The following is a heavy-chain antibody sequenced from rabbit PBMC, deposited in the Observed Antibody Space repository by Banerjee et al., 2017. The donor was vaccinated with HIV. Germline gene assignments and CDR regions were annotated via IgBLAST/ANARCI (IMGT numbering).Heavy chain of an antibody. CDR3: ARGGSTTSYYYFDL. D-gene: IGHD1-1*01. CDR1: GFSFSSSFW. J-gene: IGHJ4*01. CDR2: IWTGSGAT. V-gene: IGHV1S45*01. Sequence: EESGGDLVKPEGSLTLTCTASGFSFSSSFWICWVRQAPGKGLEWIGCIWTGSGATYYASWANGRFTISKASSTTVTLQMTSLTAADTATYFCARGGSTTSYYYFDLWGPGTLVTVS.